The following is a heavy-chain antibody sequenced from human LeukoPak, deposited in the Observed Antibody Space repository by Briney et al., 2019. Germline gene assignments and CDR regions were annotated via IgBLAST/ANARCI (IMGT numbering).Heavy chain of an antibody. J-gene: IGHJ6*02. Sequence: GSLRLSCAASGFTFSSYAMSWVRQAPGKGLEWVSAISGSGGSTYYADSVKGRFTISRDNSKNTLFLLMSSLRAEDTAVYYCARDSHYYYYGMDVWGQGTTVTVSS. CDR1: GFTFSSYA. V-gene: IGHV3-23*01. CDR3: ARDSHYYYYGMDV. CDR2: ISGSGGST.